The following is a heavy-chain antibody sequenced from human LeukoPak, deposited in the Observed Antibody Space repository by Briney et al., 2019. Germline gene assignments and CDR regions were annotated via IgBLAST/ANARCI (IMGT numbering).Heavy chain of an antibody. CDR2: IYTSGST. CDR3: ARTYCTSTSCHGYLDY. Sequence: SQTLSLTCSVSGGSISGYYWSWIRQPAGKGLEWIGHIYTSGSTNYNPSLKSRVAMSVDTSKNRISLKVRSATAADTAVYFCARTYCTSTSCHGYLDYWGQGTLVTVSS. V-gene: IGHV4-4*07. J-gene: IGHJ4*02. CDR1: GGSISGYY. D-gene: IGHD2-2*01.